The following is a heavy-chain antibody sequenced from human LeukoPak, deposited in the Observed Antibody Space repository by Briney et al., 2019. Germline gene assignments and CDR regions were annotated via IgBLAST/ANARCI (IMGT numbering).Heavy chain of an antibody. D-gene: IGHD5-18*01. Sequence: PGGSLRLSCAASGFTFSDYSMSWIRQAPGKGLEWVSYIISSTNYTKYADSVKGRFTISRDNAKNSLYLQMNSLRAEDTAVYYCARDGYSYGQFDPWGQGTLVTVSS. V-gene: IGHV3-11*05. CDR3: ARDGYSYGQFDP. CDR2: IISSTNYT. J-gene: IGHJ5*02. CDR1: GFTFSDYS.